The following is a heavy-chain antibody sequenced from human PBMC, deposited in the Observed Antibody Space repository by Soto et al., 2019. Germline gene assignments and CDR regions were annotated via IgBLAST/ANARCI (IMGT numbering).Heavy chain of an antibody. Sequence: GGSLRLSCAASGFTFSSYSMNWVRQAPGKGLEWVSSISSSSSYIYYADSVKGRFTISRDNAKNSLYLQMNSLRAEDTAVYYCARDSSSYDPYYFDYWGQGTLVTVSS. V-gene: IGHV3-21*01. D-gene: IGHD5-18*01. J-gene: IGHJ4*02. CDR3: ARDSSSYDPYYFDY. CDR1: GFTFSSYS. CDR2: ISSSSSYI.